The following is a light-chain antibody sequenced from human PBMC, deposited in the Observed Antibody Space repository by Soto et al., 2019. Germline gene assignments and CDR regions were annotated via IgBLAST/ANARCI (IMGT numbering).Light chain of an antibody. J-gene: IGKJ4*01. V-gene: IGKV3D-15*01. CDR1: QNVATN. Sequence: VMTQSPANLSVSPGEGVTLFCRASQNVATNIAWYQVKPAHAPRLLIYRSSTRPTGIPATFSGSGSGTQFNLNISSLQSEDAELYYCQPYYHSGLSFGGGTHGEI. CDR3: QPYYHSGLS. CDR2: RSS.